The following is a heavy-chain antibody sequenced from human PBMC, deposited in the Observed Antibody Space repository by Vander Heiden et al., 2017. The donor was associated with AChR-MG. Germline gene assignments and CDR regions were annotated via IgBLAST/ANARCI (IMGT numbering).Heavy chain of an antibody. Sequence: EVQLVQSGAEVKKPGESLKISCKGSGNSFTSYWIGWVRQMPGKGLEWMGIIYPGDSDTRYSPSFQGQVTISADKSISTAYRQWSSLKASDTAMYYCASREGVVPAAIGFGAFDIWGQGTMVTVSS. CDR1: GNSFTSYW. D-gene: IGHD2-2*02. V-gene: IGHV5-51*03. CDR2: IYPGDSDT. J-gene: IGHJ3*02. CDR3: ASREGVVPAAIGFGAFDI.